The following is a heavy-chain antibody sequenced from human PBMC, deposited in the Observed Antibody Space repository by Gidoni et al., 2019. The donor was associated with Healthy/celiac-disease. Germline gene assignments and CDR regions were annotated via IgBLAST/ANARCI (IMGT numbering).Heavy chain of an antibody. J-gene: IGHJ4*02. CDR1: GGSISSSSYY. Sequence: QLQLQESGPGLVKPSETLSLTCTVSGGSISSSSYYWGWIRQPPGKGLEWIGSIYYSGSTYYNPSLKSRVTISVDTSKNQFSLKLSSVTAADTAVYDCARLGLRGARPPIDYWGQGTLVTVSS. CDR3: ARLGLRGARPPIDY. V-gene: IGHV4-39*01. D-gene: IGHD3-16*01. CDR2: IYYSGST.